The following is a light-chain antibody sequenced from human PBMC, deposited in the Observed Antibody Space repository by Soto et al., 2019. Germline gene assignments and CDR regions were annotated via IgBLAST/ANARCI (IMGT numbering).Light chain of an antibody. CDR3: SSYTSSSTRV. CDR2: EAS. CDR1: SSDVGSYNL. Sequence: QSVLTQPASVSGSPGQSITISCTGTSSDVGSYNLVSWYQQHPGKAPKLMIYEASNRPSGVSNRFSGSKSGNTASLTISGLQAEDEADYYCSSYTSSSTRVFGTGTKVTVL. V-gene: IGLV2-14*02. J-gene: IGLJ1*01.